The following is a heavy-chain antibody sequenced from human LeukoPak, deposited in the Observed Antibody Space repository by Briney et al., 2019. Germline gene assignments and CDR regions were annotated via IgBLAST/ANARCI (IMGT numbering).Heavy chain of an antibody. Sequence: GSLRLSCAASGFTVSSNYMSWIRQPAGKGLEWIGRIYTSVNTNYNPSLKSRVSISVVTSKNQFSLQLSSVTAADAAVYYCAREVHDYVWGSQHDALDIWGQGTMVTVSS. D-gene: IGHD3-16*01. CDR2: IYTSVNT. CDR3: AREVHDYVWGSQHDALDI. J-gene: IGHJ3*02. V-gene: IGHV4-4*07. CDR1: GFTVSSNY.